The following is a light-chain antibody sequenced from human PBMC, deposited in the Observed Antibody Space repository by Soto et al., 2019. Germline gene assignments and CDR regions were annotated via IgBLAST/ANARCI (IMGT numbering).Light chain of an antibody. CDR1: QSVSSS. V-gene: IGKV3-15*01. CDR3: QQYNNWPLYT. J-gene: IGKJ2*01. CDR2: GAS. Sequence: EIVMTRSPATLSVSPGERATLTCRASQSVSSSLAWYQQKPGQAPRLLIYGASTRATGIPARFSGSRSGTEFTLTISSLQSEDFAVYYCQQYNNWPLYTFGQGTKLEIK.